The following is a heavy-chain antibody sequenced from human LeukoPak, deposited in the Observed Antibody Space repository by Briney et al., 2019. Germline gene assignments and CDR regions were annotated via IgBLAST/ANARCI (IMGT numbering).Heavy chain of an antibody. Sequence: ASVKVSCKASGYTFTGYYMHWVRQAPGQGLEWMGWINPNSGGTNYAQKFQGRVTMTRDTSISTAYMELSRLRSDDTAVYYCARGGASSFVVPAAMEDYWGQGTLVTVSS. V-gene: IGHV1-2*02. J-gene: IGHJ4*02. CDR1: GYTFTGYY. CDR3: ARGGASSFVVPAAMEDY. D-gene: IGHD2-2*01. CDR2: INPNSGGT.